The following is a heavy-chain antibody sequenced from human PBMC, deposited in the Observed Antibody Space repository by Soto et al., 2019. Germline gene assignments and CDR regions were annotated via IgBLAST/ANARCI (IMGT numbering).Heavy chain of an antibody. Sequence: QVQLVGSGGGVVQPGRSPRLSCAASGFTFSSYAMHWVRQAPGKGLEWVAVISYDGSKKYYADSVKGRFTISRDNSKNTLYLQMNSLRAEDTAVYYCARDPGSYFDYWGQGTLVTVSS. J-gene: IGHJ4*02. V-gene: IGHV3-30-3*01. CDR1: GFTFSSYA. D-gene: IGHD3-10*01. CDR2: ISYDGSKK. CDR3: ARDPGSYFDY.